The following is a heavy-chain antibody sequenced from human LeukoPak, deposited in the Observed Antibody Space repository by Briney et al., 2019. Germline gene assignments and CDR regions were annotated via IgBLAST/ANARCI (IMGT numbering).Heavy chain of an antibody. D-gene: IGHD3-22*01. V-gene: IGHV4-61*02. CDR2: IYTSGST. CDR1: GGSINSGSYY. J-gene: IGHJ4*02. CDR3: ARGISTDSSYYYLIGGFDY. Sequence: SETLSLTCTVSGGSINSGSYYWSWIRQPAGKGLEWIGRIYTSGSTNYNPSLKSRVTISVDTSKNQFSLQLNSVTPEDTAVYYCARGISTDSSYYYLIGGFDYWGQGTLVTVSS.